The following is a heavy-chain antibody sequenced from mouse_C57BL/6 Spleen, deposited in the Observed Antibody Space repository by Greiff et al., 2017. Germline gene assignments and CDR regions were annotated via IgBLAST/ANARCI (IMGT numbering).Heavy chain of an antibody. V-gene: IGHV1-64*01. Sequence: VQLKEPGAELVKPGASVKLSCKASGYTFTSYWMHWVKQRPGQGLEWIGMIHPNSGSTNYNEKFKSKATLTVDKSSSTAYMQLSSLTSEDSAVYYCARLHYDAMDYWGQGTSVTVSS. CDR2: IHPNSGST. CDR1: GYTFTSYW. J-gene: IGHJ4*01. CDR3: ARLHYDAMDY.